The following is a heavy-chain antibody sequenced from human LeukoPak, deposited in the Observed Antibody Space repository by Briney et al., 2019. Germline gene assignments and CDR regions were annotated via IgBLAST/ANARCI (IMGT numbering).Heavy chain of an antibody. Sequence: ASVKVSCKASGYSFTSHYMHWVRQAPGQGLEWMGIINPSGVTTTYAQKFQDRVTMTRDMSSSTFYMELRSLRTEDTAVYYCGRDYKGYDSWTGHTTGYYMDVWGKGTTVIVSS. J-gene: IGHJ6*03. CDR3: GRDYKGYDSWTGHTTGYYMDV. CDR2: INPSGVTT. CDR1: GYSFTSHY. D-gene: IGHD3-3*01. V-gene: IGHV1-46*01.